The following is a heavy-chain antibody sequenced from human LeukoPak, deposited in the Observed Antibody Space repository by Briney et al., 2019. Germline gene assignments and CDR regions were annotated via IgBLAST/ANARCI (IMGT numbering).Heavy chain of an antibody. Sequence: PGGSLRLSCAASGFTFSDYWMHWVRQAPGKGLMWAARISDDGSSADHADSVKGRFTISRDNAKNTLYLQMNSLRVEDTGVYYCARRRTIGDYDYWGQGTLVTVSS. CDR3: ARRRTIGDYDY. V-gene: IGHV3-74*01. D-gene: IGHD3-16*01. CDR2: ISDDGSSA. CDR1: GFTFSDYW. J-gene: IGHJ4*02.